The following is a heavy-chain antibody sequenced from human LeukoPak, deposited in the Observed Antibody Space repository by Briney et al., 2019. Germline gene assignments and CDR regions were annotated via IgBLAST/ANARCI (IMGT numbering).Heavy chain of an antibody. CDR2: IYYSGST. D-gene: IGHD6-13*01. CDR3: ARVRKHSWAFDY. J-gene: IGHJ4*02. Sequence: SETLSLTCSVSDDSITMYYWSWIRQPPGKGLEWIGYIYYSGSTNYNPSLKSRVTISVDTSKNQFSLKLSSVTAADTAVYYCARVRKHSWAFDYWGQGTLVTVSS. V-gene: IGHV4-59*01. CDR1: DDSITMYY.